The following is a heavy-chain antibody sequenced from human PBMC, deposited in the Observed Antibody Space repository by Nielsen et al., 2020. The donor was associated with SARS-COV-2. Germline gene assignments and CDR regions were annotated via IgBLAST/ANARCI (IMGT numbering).Heavy chain of an antibody. J-gene: IGHJ1*01. Sequence: GGSLRLSCAASGFTFSSYAMSWVRQASGKGLEWVSAISGSGGSTYYADSVKGRFTISRDNSKNTLYLQMNSLRAEDTAVYYCAKDPPLYYYDSSGPRYFQHWGQGTLVTVSS. D-gene: IGHD3-22*01. CDR3: AKDPPLYYYDSSGPRYFQH. V-gene: IGHV3-23*01. CDR1: GFTFSSYA. CDR2: ISGSGGST.